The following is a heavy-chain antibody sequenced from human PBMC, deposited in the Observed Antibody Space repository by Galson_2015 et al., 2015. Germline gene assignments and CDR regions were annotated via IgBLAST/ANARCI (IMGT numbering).Heavy chain of an antibody. Sequence: SLRLSCAASGFTFSSYSMNWVRQAPGKGLEWVSYISSSSSTIYCADSVKGRFTISRDNAKNSLYLQMNSLRDEDTAVYYCARGERYCSGGSCYSAFSSSWFDPWGQGTLVTVSS. V-gene: IGHV3-48*02. CDR2: ISSSSSTI. CDR3: ARGERYCSGGSCYSAFSSSWFDP. CDR1: GFTFSSYS. J-gene: IGHJ5*02. D-gene: IGHD2-15*01.